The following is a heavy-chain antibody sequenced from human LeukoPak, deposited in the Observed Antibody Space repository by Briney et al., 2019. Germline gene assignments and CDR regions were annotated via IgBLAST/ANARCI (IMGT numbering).Heavy chain of an antibody. CDR1: GGSISSYY. J-gene: IGHJ6*03. Sequence: PSETLSLTRTVSGGSISSYYWSWIRQPPGKGLEWIGYIYYSGSTNYNPSLKSRVTISVDTSKNQFSLKLNSVTAADTAVYYCARTYYDFWSGYYYYYMDVWGKGTTVTVSS. CDR3: ARTYYDFWSGYYYYYMDV. D-gene: IGHD3-3*01. V-gene: IGHV4-59*08. CDR2: IYYSGST.